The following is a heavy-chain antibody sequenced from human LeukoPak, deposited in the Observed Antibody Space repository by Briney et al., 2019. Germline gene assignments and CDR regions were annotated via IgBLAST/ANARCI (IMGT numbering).Heavy chain of an antibody. Sequence: GGSLRLSCAASGFTFSDYYMSWIRQAPGKGLEWVSYISSSGSTIYYADSVKGRFTISRDNSKNTLYLQMNSLRAGDTAVYYCAKIRVVPSDYFDYWGQGTLVTVSS. D-gene: IGHD3-22*01. CDR2: ISSSGSTI. V-gene: IGHV3-11*01. CDR3: AKIRVVPSDYFDY. CDR1: GFTFSDYY. J-gene: IGHJ4*02.